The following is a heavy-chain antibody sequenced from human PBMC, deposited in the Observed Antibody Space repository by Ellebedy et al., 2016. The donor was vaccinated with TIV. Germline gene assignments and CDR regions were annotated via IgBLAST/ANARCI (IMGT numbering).Heavy chain of an antibody. V-gene: IGHV1-46*01. D-gene: IGHD1-26*01. J-gene: IGHJ4*02. CDR3: ARDLTAQELQLGY. Sequence: AALVKVSCKASGYTFTSYGISWVRQAPGQGLEWMGIINPSGGSTSYAQKFQGRVTMTRDTSTSTVYMELSSLRSEDTAVYYCARDLTAQELQLGYWGQGTLVTVSS. CDR1: GYTFTSYG. CDR2: INPSGGST.